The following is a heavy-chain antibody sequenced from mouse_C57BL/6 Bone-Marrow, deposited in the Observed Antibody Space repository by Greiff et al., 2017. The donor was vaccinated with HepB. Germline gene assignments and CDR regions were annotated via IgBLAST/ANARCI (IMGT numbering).Heavy chain of an antibody. CDR1: GFNIKDDY. Sequence: VQLQQSGAELVRPGASVKLSCTASGFNIKDDYMHWVKQRPEQGLEWIGWIDPENGDTEYASKFQGKATITADTSSNTAYLQLSSLTSEDTAVYYCTTPRWPYAMDYWGQGTSVTVAS. D-gene: IGHD2-3*01. V-gene: IGHV14-4*01. J-gene: IGHJ4*01. CDR3: TTPRWPYAMDY. CDR2: IDPENGDT.